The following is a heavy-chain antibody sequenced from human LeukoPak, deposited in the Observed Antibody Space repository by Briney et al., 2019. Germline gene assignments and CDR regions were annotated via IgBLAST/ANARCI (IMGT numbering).Heavy chain of an antibody. CDR2: IYYSGST. J-gene: IGHJ5*02. V-gene: IGHV4-31*03. D-gene: IGHD3-10*01. Sequence: SETPSLTCTVSGGSISSGGYYWSWIRQHPGKGLEWIGYIYYSGSTYYNPSLKSRVTISVDTSKNQFSLKLSSVTAADTAVYYCASHLYYYGSGSYSWFDPWGQGTLVTVSS. CDR3: ASHLYYYGSGSYSWFDP. CDR1: GGSISSGGYY.